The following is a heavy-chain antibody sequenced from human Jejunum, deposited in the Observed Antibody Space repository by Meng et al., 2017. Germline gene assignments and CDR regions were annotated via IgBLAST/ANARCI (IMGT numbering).Heavy chain of an antibody. CDR1: SASISDSNW. V-gene: IGHV4-4*02. CDR2: IYHTGTP. Sequence: VTLEESGPGLVKPSGVLSLTCAVSSASISDSNWWSWVRQPPGKGLEWIGEIYHTGTPNYNPSLKSRVTMSLDKSKNQFSLELTSVTAADTAVYYCARDLLGPAIAATGWFDPWGQGTLVTVSS. D-gene: IGHD6-13*01. CDR3: ARDLLGPAIAATGWFDP. J-gene: IGHJ5*02.